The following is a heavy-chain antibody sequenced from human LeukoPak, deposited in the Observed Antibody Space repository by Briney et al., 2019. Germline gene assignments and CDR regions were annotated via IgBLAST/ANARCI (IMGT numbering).Heavy chain of an antibody. CDR3: ASGYCTNGVCYDY. J-gene: IGHJ4*02. CDR2: IYYSGST. D-gene: IGHD2-8*01. V-gene: IGHV4-39*01. Sequence: MPSETLSLTCTVSGGSISSSSYYWGWIRQPPGKGLEWIGSIYYSGSTYYNPSLKSRVTISVDTSKNQFSLKLSSVTAADTAVYYCASGYCTNGVCYDYWGQGTLVTVSS. CDR1: GGSISSSSYY.